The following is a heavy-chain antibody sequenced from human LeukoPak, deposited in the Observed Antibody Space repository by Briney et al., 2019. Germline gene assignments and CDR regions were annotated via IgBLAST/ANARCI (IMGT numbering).Heavy chain of an antibody. D-gene: IGHD3-3*01. CDR3: ARISTQYYDFWSGYPGWFDP. CDR1: GFSLGNARVG. Sequence: SGPTLVNPTETLTLTCTVSGFSLGNARVGVSWIRQPPGKALEWLAHIFSNDEKSYSTSLKSRLTISKDTSKSQVVLTMTNMDPVDTATYYSARISTQYYDFWSGYPGWFDPWGQGTLVTVSS. J-gene: IGHJ5*02. V-gene: IGHV2-26*01. CDR2: IFSNDEK.